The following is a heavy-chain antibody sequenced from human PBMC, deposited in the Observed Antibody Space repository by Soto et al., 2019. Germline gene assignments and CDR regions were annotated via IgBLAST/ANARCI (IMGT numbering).Heavy chain of an antibody. CDR1: AGSISSYY. Sequence: SETLSLTCTVSAGSISSYYWSWIRQPPGKGLEWIGYTYYSGSTNYNPSLKSRVTISVDTSKNQFSLKLSSVTAADTAVYYCARTASLYGDLDYWGQGTLVTVSS. V-gene: IGHV4-59*01. J-gene: IGHJ4*02. CDR2: TYYSGST. CDR3: ARTASLYGDLDY. D-gene: IGHD4-17*01.